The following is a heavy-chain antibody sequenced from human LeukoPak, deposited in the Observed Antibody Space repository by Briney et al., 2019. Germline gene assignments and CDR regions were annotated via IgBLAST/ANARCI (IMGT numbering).Heavy chain of an antibody. V-gene: IGHV1-2*02. Sequence: ASVKVSCKASGYTFTGYFMRWVRQAPGQGLEWMGWINPNIGRTNYAQKFQGRVTITTDTSTSTAYMELSRLRSDDTAVYYCARVIAVTTFLPHHWGQGTLVTVS. D-gene: IGHD4-17*01. CDR3: ARVIAVTTFLPHH. CDR2: INPNIGRT. J-gene: IGHJ4*02. CDR1: GYTFTGYF.